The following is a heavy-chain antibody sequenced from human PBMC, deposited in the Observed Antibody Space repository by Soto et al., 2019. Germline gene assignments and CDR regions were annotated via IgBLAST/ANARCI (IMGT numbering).Heavy chain of an antibody. V-gene: IGHV3-30-3*01. Sequence: QVQLVESGGGVVQAGTSLRLSCAASGFTFSSYAMHWVRQPPAKGLERVALISYDGSNEYYADPVKGRFTISRDNSKSTLYLQMNSLRVDDTAVYYCASPPVEQWLSQWGQGTQVTVSS. D-gene: IGHD6-19*01. CDR3: ASPPVEQWLSQ. J-gene: IGHJ4*02. CDR1: GFTFSSYA. CDR2: ISYDGSNE.